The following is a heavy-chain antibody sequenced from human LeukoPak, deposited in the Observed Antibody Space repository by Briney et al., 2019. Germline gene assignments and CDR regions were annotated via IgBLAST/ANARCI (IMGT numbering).Heavy chain of an antibody. CDR2: ISSSSSYI. D-gene: IGHD3-10*01. J-gene: IGHJ5*02. CDR1: GFTFSSYA. Sequence: TGGSLRLSCAASGFTFSSYAMSWVRQAPGKGLEWVSSISSSSSYIYYADSVKGRFTISRDNAKNSLYLQMNSLRAEDTAVYYCARDPHYYGSGSYEGWFDPWGQGTLVTVSS. CDR3: ARDPHYYGSGSYEGWFDP. V-gene: IGHV3-21*01.